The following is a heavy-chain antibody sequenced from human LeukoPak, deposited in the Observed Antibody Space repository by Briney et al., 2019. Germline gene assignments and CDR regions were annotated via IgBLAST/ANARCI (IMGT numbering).Heavy chain of an antibody. Sequence: PGGSLRLSCAASGFTVSSNYMSWVRQAPGKGLEWVSVIYSGGSTYYADSVKGRFTISRDNSKNTLYLQMNSLRVEDTAVYYCARHSLSITITFGGVIDFDYWGQGTLVTVSS. J-gene: IGHJ4*02. V-gene: IGHV3-66*04. CDR2: IYSGGST. D-gene: IGHD3-16*02. CDR1: GFTVSSNY. CDR3: ARHSLSITITFGGVIDFDY.